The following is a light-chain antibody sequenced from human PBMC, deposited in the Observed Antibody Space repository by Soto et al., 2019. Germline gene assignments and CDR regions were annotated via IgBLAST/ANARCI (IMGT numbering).Light chain of an antibody. J-gene: IGKJ2*01. CDR2: TAS. V-gene: IGKV1-39*01. CDR1: QSVINY. CDR3: QQSYRLPYT. Sequence: DIQMTQSPSSLSASVGDRVTITCRASQSVINYLNWYQQKPGKAPELLIYTASSLQSGVSSRFSGSGSGTHFTLTISSLQPEDFATYFCQQSYRLPYTFGQGTNLEI.